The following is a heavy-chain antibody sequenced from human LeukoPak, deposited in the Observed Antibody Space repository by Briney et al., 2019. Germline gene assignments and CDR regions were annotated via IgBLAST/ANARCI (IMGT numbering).Heavy chain of an antibody. CDR1: GFTFSTYW. CDR3: AKGQRWLQLGYFDY. CDR2: ISGSGGST. Sequence: GSLRLSCPVSGFTFSTYWMSWVRQAPGKGLEWVSAISGSGGSTYYADSVKGRFTISRDNSKNTLYLQMNSLRAEDTAVYYCAKGQRWLQLGYFDYWGQGTLVTVSS. D-gene: IGHD5-24*01. J-gene: IGHJ4*02. V-gene: IGHV3-23*01.